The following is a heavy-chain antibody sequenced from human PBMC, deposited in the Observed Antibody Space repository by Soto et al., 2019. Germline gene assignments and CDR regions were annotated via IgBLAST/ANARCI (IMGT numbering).Heavy chain of an antibody. J-gene: IGHJ4*02. V-gene: IGHV3-11*01. Sequence: GGSLRLSCAASGFTFSDYWMSWIRQPPGKGLEWVSYISSSGATIYYADSVKGRFTISRDNAKNSLHLQMNSLRAEDTAVYYCARLVEHSSGWYEYWGQGSLVTVSS. CDR2: ISSSGATI. CDR3: ARLVEHSSGWYEY. D-gene: IGHD6-19*01. CDR1: GFTFSDYW.